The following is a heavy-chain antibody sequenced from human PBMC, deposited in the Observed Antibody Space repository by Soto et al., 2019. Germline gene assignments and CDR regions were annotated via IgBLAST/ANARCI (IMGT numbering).Heavy chain of an antibody. Sequence: GESLKISRKGSGYSFTSYWITWVRQVPGKGLEWVSRIDPSDSRTNYSPSFRGHVTISADRSTSTAYLPWSSLKAPDTAIYYCARGVKMATTHRHYFDYWGQGTLVTVSS. CDR1: GYSFTSYW. CDR2: IDPSDSRT. CDR3: ARGVKMATTHRHYFDY. D-gene: IGHD5-12*01. V-gene: IGHV5-10-1*01. J-gene: IGHJ4*02.